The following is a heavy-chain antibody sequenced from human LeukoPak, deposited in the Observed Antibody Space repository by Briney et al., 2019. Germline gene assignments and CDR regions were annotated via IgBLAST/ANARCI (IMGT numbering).Heavy chain of an antibody. CDR1: GGSISSYY. D-gene: IGHD1-1*01. CDR2: IYTSGST. CDR3: ARGGYNWNDDDAFDI. V-gene: IGHV4-4*07. J-gene: IGHJ3*02. Sequence: SETLSLTCTVSGGSISSYYWSWIRQPAGKGLEWIGRIYTSGSTNYSPSLKSRVTMSVDTSKNQFSLKPSSVTAADTAVYYCARGGYNWNDDDAFDIWGQGTMVTVSS.